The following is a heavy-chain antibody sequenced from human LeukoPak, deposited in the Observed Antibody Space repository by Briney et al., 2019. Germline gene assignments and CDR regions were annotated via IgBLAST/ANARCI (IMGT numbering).Heavy chain of an antibody. CDR1: GFTFSSYS. V-gene: IGHV3-21*01. J-gene: IGHJ5*02. CDR2: ISSSSSYI. Sequence: GGSLRLSCAASGFTFSSYSMNWVRQAPGKGLEWVSSISSSSSYIYYADSVKGRFTISRDNAKNSLYLQMNSLRAEDTAVYYCAGGLDPRYCSSTSCYPIDPWGQGTLVTVSS. CDR3: AGGLDPRYCSSTSCYPIDP. D-gene: IGHD2-2*01.